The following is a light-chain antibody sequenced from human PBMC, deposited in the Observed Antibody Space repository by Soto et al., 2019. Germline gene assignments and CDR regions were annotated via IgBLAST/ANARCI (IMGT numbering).Light chain of an antibody. CDR2: DSS. Sequence: DIQLTQSPSFLSASVEERVTITCRASYDITSSLAWYQQKPGKPPTLLLYDSSTLQTGVPSRFTGSGSGRKFTLTISGLQSEDFAMYFCQQLSNSPCTFGQGTKLEI. V-gene: IGKV1-9*01. CDR3: QQLSNSPCT. J-gene: IGKJ2*02. CDR1: YDITSS.